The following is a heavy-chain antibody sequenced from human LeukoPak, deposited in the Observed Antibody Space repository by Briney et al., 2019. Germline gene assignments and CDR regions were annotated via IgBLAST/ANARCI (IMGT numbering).Heavy chain of an antibody. CDR2: TSHDGSYK. CDR3: ARAIYVPDAFDI. J-gene: IGHJ3*02. V-gene: IGHV3-30*04. CDR1: GFTFTSYA. Sequence: GGSLRLSCAVSGFTFTSYAIHWVRQAPGKGLEWVAVTSHDGSYKYYADSVKGRFTISRDNSKNTLNLQMNSLRAEDTAVYYCARAIYVPDAFDIWGQGTMVTVSS. D-gene: IGHD3-16*01.